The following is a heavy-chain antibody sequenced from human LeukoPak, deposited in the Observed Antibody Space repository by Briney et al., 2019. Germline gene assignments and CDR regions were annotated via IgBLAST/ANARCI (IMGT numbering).Heavy chain of an antibody. CDR2: INTYNGNT. Sequence: ASVKVSCKASGYTFTTYGISGVRQAPGQRLEWMGWINTYNGNTNYAQKLQGRVTMTTDTSTSTAYMDLRSLRSDDTAVYYCARDTVGTDYWGQGTLVTVSS. CDR3: ARDTVGTDY. V-gene: IGHV1-18*01. D-gene: IGHD4-23*01. CDR1: GYTFTTYG. J-gene: IGHJ4*02.